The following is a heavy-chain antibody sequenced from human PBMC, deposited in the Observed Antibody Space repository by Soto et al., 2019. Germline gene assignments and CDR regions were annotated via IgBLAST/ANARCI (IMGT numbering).Heavy chain of an antibody. Sequence: QVQLVESGGGVVQPGRSLRLSCAASGFTFSSYGMHWVRQAPGKGLEWVAVISYDGSNKYYADSVKGRFTISRDNSKNTLSLQMNSLRAEDTAVYYCPSNVHDVIVGGHWYFDLWGRGTLVTVSS. V-gene: IGHV3-30*03. D-gene: IGHD3-22*01. CDR2: ISYDGSNK. J-gene: IGHJ2*01. CDR1: GFTFSSYG. CDR3: PSNVHDVIVGGHWYFDL.